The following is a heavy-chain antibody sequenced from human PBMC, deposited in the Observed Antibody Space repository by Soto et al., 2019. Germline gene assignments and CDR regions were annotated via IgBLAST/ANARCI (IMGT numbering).Heavy chain of an antibody. Sequence: QVQLVQSGAEVKKPGASVKVSCRTSGYTFKHYYIHWVRQAPGQGLEWLGIINPASASTNYAQEVQDRVTLTTDTSTTTVYMELSGLRAEDTAIFYCARDLAAGDHWGQGTLVTVSS. V-gene: IGHV1-46*02. CDR3: ARDLAAGDH. CDR1: GYTFKHYY. J-gene: IGHJ4*02. CDR2: INPASAST. D-gene: IGHD6-13*01.